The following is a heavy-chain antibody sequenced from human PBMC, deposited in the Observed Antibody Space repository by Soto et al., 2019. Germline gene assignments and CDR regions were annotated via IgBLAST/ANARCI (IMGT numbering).Heavy chain of an antibody. CDR3: ASTKDETLYFDY. V-gene: IGHV4-39*01. D-gene: IGHD2-15*01. Sequence: QLQLQESGPGLVKPSETLSLTCTVSGDSISITSYYCGWVLQPPGKGLEWIGSIHYSGSTHYNPSLQSRVTISGDASKKQFSLKLRSVTAADTAVYYCASTKDETLYFDYWGQGTLVTVSS. CDR1: GDSISITSYY. CDR2: IHYSGST. J-gene: IGHJ4*02.